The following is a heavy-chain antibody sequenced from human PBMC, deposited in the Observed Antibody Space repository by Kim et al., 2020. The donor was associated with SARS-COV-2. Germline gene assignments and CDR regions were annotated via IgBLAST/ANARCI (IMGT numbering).Heavy chain of an antibody. D-gene: IGHD6-19*01. J-gene: IGHJ6*03. CDR2: IYSGGST. V-gene: IGHV3-53*01. Sequence: GGSLRLSCAASGFTVSSNYMSWVRQAPGKGLEWVSVIYSGGSTYYADSVKGRFTISRHNSKNTLYLQMNSLRAEDTAVYYCAREGAFNLSSSGWYRGYYYYMDVWGKGTTVTVSS. CDR3: AREGAFNLSSSGWYRGYYYYMDV. CDR1: GFTVSSNY.